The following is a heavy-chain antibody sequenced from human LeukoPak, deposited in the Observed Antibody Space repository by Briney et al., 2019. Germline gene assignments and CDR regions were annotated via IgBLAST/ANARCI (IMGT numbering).Heavy chain of an antibody. CDR1: GYSFTSYW. Sequence: GESLQISCKGSGYSFTSYWIGWVRQMPGKGLEWMGIIYPGDSDTRYSPSFQGQVTISADKSISTAYLQWSSLKASDTAMYYCARQGSGYDYGVLWFDPWGQGTLVTVSS. CDR3: ARQGSGYDYGVLWFDP. CDR2: IYPGDSDT. J-gene: IGHJ5*02. V-gene: IGHV5-51*01. D-gene: IGHD5-12*01.